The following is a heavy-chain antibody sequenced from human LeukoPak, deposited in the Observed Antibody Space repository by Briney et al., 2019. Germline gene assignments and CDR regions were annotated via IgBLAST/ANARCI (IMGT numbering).Heavy chain of an antibody. CDR1: GGSFSGYY. Sequence: SETLSLTCAVYGGSFSGYYWSWIRQPPGKGLEWIGEINHSGSTNYNPSLKSRVTISVDTSKNQFSLKLSSVTAADTAVYYCARRTSYYDILTGYYGQGAEDFGYWGQGTLITVSS. D-gene: IGHD3-9*01. V-gene: IGHV4-34*01. CDR3: ARRTSYYDILTGYYGQGAEDFGY. CDR2: INHSGST. J-gene: IGHJ4*02.